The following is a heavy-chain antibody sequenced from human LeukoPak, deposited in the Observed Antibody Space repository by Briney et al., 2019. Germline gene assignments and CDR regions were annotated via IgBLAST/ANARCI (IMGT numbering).Heavy chain of an antibody. CDR1: GGSISSYY. J-gene: IGHJ4*01. CDR3: ARHLTASNFPFDY. CDR2: IYYSGST. V-gene: IGHV4-59*08. Sequence: PSETLSLTCTVSGGSISSYYWSWIRQPPGKGLEWIGYIYYSGSTSHNPSLKSRVTISVDTSKNQFSLKLNSVTAADTAVYYCARHLTASNFPFDYWGHGTLVTVSS. D-gene: IGHD2-21*02.